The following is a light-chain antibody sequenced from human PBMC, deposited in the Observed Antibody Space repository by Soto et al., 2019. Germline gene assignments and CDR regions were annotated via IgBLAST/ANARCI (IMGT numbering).Light chain of an antibody. Sequence: EIVMTQSPATLSVSPGERATLSCRASQSISSNLAWYQQKPGQAPRLLIYGASTRATGIPARFSGSGSGTEFTLTISSLQSEDFAVYDCQQYNNWPPWTFGQGIKVDI. V-gene: IGKV3-15*01. CDR2: GAS. J-gene: IGKJ1*01. CDR3: QQYNNWPPWT. CDR1: QSISSN.